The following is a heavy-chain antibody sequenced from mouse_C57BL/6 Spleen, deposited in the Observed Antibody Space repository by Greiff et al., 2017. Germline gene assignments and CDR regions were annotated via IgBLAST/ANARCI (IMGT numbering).Heavy chain of an antibody. J-gene: IGHJ2*01. Sequence: EVHLVESGEGLVKPGGSLKLSCAASGFTFSSYAMSWVRQTPEKRLEWVAYISSGGDYIYYADTVKGRFTISRDNARNTLYLQMSSLKSEDTAMYYCTRDLGIGYYSFDYWGQGTTLTVSS. D-gene: IGHD2-12*01. CDR2: ISSGGDYI. CDR1: GFTFSSYA. CDR3: TRDLGIGYYSFDY. V-gene: IGHV5-9-1*02.